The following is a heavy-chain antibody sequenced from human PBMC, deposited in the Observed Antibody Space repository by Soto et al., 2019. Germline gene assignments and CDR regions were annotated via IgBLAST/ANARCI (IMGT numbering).Heavy chain of an antibody. J-gene: IGHJ4*02. CDR3: ASGYSSGWYDY. D-gene: IGHD6-19*01. CDR1: GGSISSGDYY. Sequence: SETLSLTCTVSGGSISSGDYYWSWIRQPPGKGLEWIGYFYYSGSTYYSPSLKSQVTISVDTSKNQFSLKLSSVTAADTAVYYCASGYSSGWYDYWGQGTLVTVSS. CDR2: FYYSGST. V-gene: IGHV4-30-4*01.